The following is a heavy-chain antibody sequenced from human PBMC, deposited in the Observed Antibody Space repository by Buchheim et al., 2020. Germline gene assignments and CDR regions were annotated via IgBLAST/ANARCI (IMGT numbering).Heavy chain of an antibody. Sequence: QVQLVESGGGVVQPGRSLRLSCAASGFTFSRNGMHWVRQAPGKGLEWVALISFDGNNQYYGDSVKGRFTISRDNSKNTLYLQMNSLRAEDTAVYYCAKDAYDYFENSNYPFSAYFDWWGQGT. D-gene: IGHD4-11*01. J-gene: IGHJ4*02. V-gene: IGHV3-30*18. CDR2: ISFDGNNQ. CDR1: GFTFSRNG. CDR3: AKDAYDYFENSNYPFSAYFDW.